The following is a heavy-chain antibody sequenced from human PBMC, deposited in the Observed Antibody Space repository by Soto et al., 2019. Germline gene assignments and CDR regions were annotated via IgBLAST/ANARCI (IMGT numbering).Heavy chain of an antibody. D-gene: IGHD4-17*01. CDR2: ISGSGGST. CDR3: ARIPRYGDYVVY. Sequence: PGGSLRLSCAASGFTFSSYAMSWVRQAPGKGLEWVSAISGSGGSTYYADSVKGRFTISRDNSKNTLYLQMNSLRAEDTATYYCARIPRYGDYVVYWAQGTLVNVSS. CDR1: GFTFSSYA. J-gene: IGHJ4*02. V-gene: IGHV3-23*01.